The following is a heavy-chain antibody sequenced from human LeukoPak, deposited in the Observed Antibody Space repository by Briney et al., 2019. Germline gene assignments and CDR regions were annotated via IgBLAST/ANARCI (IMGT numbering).Heavy chain of an antibody. D-gene: IGHD3-22*01. Sequence: GGSLRLSCAASGLTFSTCGMHWVRQAPGKGLEWVAFIRYDGSNKYYADSVKGRFIISRDNSENTLSLQMNSPRAEDTAVYYCAKDRSYYDSGGYRNFDYWGQGTLVTVSS. CDR2: IRYDGSNK. J-gene: IGHJ4*02. V-gene: IGHV3-30*02. CDR3: AKDRSYYDSGGYRNFDY. CDR1: GLTFSTCG.